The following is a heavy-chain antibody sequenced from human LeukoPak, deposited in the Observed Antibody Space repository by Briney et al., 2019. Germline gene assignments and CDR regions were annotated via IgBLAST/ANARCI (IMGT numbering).Heavy chain of an antibody. CDR2: INHSGST. CDR1: GGSFSGYC. CDR3: TRGKPETVFDS. Sequence: SETLSLTCSVSGGSFSGYCWSWIRQPPGKGLEWIGEINHSGSTNYNPSLKTRVTISLDRSKDQFSLKLTSVTAADTAVYYCTRGKPETVFDSWGRGTLVTVSS. V-gene: IGHV4-34*01. J-gene: IGHJ4*01.